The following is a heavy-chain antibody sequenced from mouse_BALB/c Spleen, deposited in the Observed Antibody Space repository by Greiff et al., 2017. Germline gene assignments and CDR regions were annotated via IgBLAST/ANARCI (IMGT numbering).Heavy chain of an antibody. CDR3: ARVSLLSYYAMDY. CDR1: GFSLTSYG. Sequence: VKLQESGPGLVAPSQSLSITCTVSGFSLTSYGVHWVRQPPGKGLEWLGVIWAGGSTNYNSALMSRLSISKDNSKSQVFLKMNSLQTDDTAMYYCARVSLLSYYAMDYWGQGTSVTVSS. J-gene: IGHJ4*01. CDR2: IWAGGST. V-gene: IGHV2-9*02. D-gene: IGHD1-2*01.